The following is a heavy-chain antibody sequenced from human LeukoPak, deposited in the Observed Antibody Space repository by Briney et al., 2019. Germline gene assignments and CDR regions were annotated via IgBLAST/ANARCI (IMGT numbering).Heavy chain of an antibody. CDR2: IYYSGST. V-gene: IGHV4-39*07. J-gene: IGHJ3*01. D-gene: IGHD5-24*01. Sequence: SETLSLTCTVSGGSISSREYYWGWIRQPPGKGLEWIGSIYYSGSTYYNPSLKSRVTISVDKSKNQFSLNLTSVTAADTAMYYCARDASLQTGAFDVWGQGTMVTVSS. CDR1: GGSISSREYY. CDR3: ARDASLQTGAFDV.